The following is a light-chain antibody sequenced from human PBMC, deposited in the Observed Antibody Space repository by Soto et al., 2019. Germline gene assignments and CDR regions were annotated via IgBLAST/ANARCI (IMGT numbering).Light chain of an antibody. CDR1: SSNIGAGYA. J-gene: IGLJ7*01. Sequence: QSVLTQPPSVSGAPGQRVTISCTGSSSNIGAGYAVHWYQQLPGTAPKLLIYGNNNRPSGIPDRFSASKSGTSASLAITGLQPEDEADYYCQSYDSSLSGVVFGGGTQLTVL. V-gene: IGLV1-40*01. CDR3: QSYDSSLSGVV. CDR2: GNN.